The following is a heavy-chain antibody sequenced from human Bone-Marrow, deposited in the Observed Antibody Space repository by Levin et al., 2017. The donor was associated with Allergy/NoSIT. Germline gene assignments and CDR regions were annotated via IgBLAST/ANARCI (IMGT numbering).Heavy chain of an antibody. CDR2: ISGSGGST. V-gene: IGHV3-23*01. CDR3: AKPDQITIFGVVIFDYYFDY. D-gene: IGHD3-3*01. Sequence: GGSLRLSCAASGFTFSSYAMSWVRQAPGKGLEWVSAISGSGGSTYYADSVKGRFTISRDNSKNTLYLQMNSLRAEDTAVYYCAKPDQITIFGVVIFDYYFDYWGQGTLVTVSS. CDR1: GFTFSSYA. J-gene: IGHJ4*02.